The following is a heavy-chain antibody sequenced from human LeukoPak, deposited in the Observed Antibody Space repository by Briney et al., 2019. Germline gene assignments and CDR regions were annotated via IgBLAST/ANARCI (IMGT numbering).Heavy chain of an antibody. CDR3: AILRDY. CDR2: IKQDGSEK. J-gene: IGHJ4*02. V-gene: IGHV3-7*05. D-gene: IGHD3-10*01. Sequence: GGSLRLSCAASGFIFSTYWVNWVRQAPGKGLEWVAKIKQDGSEKYYVDSVKGRFTISRDNANNSIYLQMNSLRAYDTAVYYCAILRDYWGQGILVTVSS. CDR1: GFIFSTYW.